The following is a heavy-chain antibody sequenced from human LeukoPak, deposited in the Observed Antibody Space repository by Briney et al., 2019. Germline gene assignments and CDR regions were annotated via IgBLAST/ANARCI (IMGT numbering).Heavy chain of an antibody. CDR1: GLTFRTTW. CDR2: INSDGSST. J-gene: IGHJ4*02. CDR3: ARLGSQGGVAALDY. Sequence: GGSLRLSCATSGLTFRTTWMHWVRQAPGKGLVWVSRINSDGSSTSYADSVKGRFTISRDNAKNTLYLQMNSLRAEDTAVYYCARLGSQGGVAALDYWGQGTLVTVSS. D-gene: IGHD6-25*01. V-gene: IGHV3-74*01.